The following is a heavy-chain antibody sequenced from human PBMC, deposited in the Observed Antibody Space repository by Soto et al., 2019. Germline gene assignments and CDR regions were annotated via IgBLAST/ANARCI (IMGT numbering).Heavy chain of an antibody. CDR1: GFTFSKYG. D-gene: IGHD3-3*01. J-gene: IGHJ4*02. CDR2: ISYDGSNK. Sequence: GGSRRLSCAASGFTFSKYGMHWVCQAPGKGLGWVAVISYDGSNKYYADSVNGRFTISRDNSKNTLYLQMNSLRAEDTAVYYCAKDPSYYDFWSGSSPTYYFDYWGQGTLVTVSS. CDR3: AKDPSYYDFWSGSSPTYYFDY. V-gene: IGHV3-30*18.